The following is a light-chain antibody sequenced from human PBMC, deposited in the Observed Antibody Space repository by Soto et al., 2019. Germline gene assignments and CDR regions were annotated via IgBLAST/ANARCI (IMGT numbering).Light chain of an antibody. J-gene: IGKJ1*01. V-gene: IGKV3-20*01. Sequence: VLTQSPDTLSLSPGERATLSCRASQSASNQYLSWYQQRPGQPPRLLIYGVFSRANGIPDRFSGSGSGTDFTLTISRLEPEDFAVYYCQHYGYPQWTFGQGTKVEI. CDR3: QHYGYPQWT. CDR1: QSASNQY. CDR2: GVF.